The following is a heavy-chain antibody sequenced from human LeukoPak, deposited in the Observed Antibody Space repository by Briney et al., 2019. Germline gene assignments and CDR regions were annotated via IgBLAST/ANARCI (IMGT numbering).Heavy chain of an antibody. V-gene: IGHV3-7*01. D-gene: IGHD6-19*01. Sequence: GSLRLSCAASGFTFRSHWMSWVRQAPGKGLEWVASMKQDGSKKYFVDSVKGRLTISRDNAKNSLYLQMNSLRAEDTAVYYCARSYGGQWLVHYFDYWGQGTLVTVSS. CDR2: MKQDGSKK. J-gene: IGHJ4*02. CDR3: ARSYGGQWLVHYFDY. CDR1: GFTFRSHW.